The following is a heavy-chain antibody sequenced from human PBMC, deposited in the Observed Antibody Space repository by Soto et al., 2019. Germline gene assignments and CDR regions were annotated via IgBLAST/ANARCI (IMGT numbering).Heavy chain of an antibody. CDR3: ERGVGFGYYSYHMDL. V-gene: IGHV4-61*01. CDR1: GDSVTSVSDY. D-gene: IGHD3-10*01. CDR2: IYYSGSA. Sequence: SETLSLTCTVSGDSVTSVSDYWSWIRQPPGKGLEWIGYIYYSGSADYNPSLGSRVTISIDTSKNQFSLKLTSVTAADTAVYYCERGVGFGYYSYHMDLWWQGTTVTVPS. J-gene: IGHJ6*01.